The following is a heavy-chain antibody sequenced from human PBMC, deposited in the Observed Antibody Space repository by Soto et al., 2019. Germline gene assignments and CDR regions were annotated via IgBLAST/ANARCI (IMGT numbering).Heavy chain of an antibody. CDR3: AKWAGFGAY. J-gene: IGHJ4*02. D-gene: IGHD3-10*01. CDR2: TSGSSEDT. Sequence: EVQLLESGGGLVQPGGSLRLSCAASGFTVSNYGISWVRQAPGKGLEWVSGTSGSSEDTYYADSVKGRFTISRDNSKNTVYLQMNSLRAEDTAVYYCAKWAGFGAYWGQGTLFTVSS. V-gene: IGHV3-23*01. CDR1: GFTVSNYG.